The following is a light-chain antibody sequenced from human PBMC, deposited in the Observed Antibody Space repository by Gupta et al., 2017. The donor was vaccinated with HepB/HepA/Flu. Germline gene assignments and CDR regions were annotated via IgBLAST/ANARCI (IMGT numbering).Light chain of an antibody. Sequence: DIQMTQSPSSLSASVGDRVTITCRASQSISNYLNWYQQKPGKAPKLLIYAASSLQSGVPSRFSGSGSGTDFTLTISSLQPEDFATYYCQQSDYTPRTFGQGTKVEIK. CDR1: QSISNY. CDR2: AAS. V-gene: IGKV1-39*01. J-gene: IGKJ1*01. CDR3: QQSDYTPRT.